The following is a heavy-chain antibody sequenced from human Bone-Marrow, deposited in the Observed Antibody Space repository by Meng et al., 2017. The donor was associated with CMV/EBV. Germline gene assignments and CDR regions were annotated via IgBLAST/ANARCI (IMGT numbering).Heavy chain of an antibody. CDR1: GFTLSSYA. Sequence: GEFPKIPCAASGFTLSSYAMSWVRQAPGKGLEWVSVIYSGGSSTNYADPVKGRFTISRDNSKNTLYLQMNSLRAEDTAVYYFAKDGVDYSYYYYYYGMDVWGQGTTVTVSS. J-gene: IGHJ6*02. D-gene: IGHD2-15*01. CDR2: IYSGGSST. CDR3: AKDGVDYSYYYYYYGMDV. V-gene: IGHV3-23*03.